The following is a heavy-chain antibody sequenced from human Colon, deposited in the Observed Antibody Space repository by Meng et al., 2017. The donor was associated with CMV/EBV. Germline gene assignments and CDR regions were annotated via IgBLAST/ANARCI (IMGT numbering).Heavy chain of an antibody. CDR2: INWNSGSI. J-gene: IGHJ6*02. CDR3: AKDKGVGYARGGMDV. Sequence: GGSLRLSCAASGFTFDDHAMHWVRQVPGKGLEWVAVINWNSGSIGYADSVKGRFTVSRDNAENSLYLQMNSLRAEATAMYYCAKDKGVGYARGGMDVWGQGTTVTVSS. D-gene: IGHD2-8*02. CDR1: GFTFDDHA. V-gene: IGHV3-9*01.